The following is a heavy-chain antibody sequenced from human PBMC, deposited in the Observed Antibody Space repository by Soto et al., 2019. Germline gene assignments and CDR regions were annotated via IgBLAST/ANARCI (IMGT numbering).Heavy chain of an antibody. Sequence: ASVKVSCKASGYTFTSYGISWVRQAPGQGLEWMGWISAYNGNTNHAQKLQGRVTMTTDTSTSTAYMELRSLRSDDTAVYYCARDLGEDIVVVPAAITGFDYWGQ. CDR3: ARDLGEDIVVVPAAITGFDY. J-gene: IGHJ4*02. CDR1: GYTFTSYG. V-gene: IGHV1-18*01. D-gene: IGHD2-2*01. CDR2: ISAYNGNT.